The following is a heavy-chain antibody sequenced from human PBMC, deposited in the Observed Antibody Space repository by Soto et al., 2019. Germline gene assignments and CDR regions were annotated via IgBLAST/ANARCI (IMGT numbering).Heavy chain of an antibody. CDR1: GFTFSSYA. D-gene: IGHD1-7*01. CDR3: ARDSCRATGTTCLLYFDY. CDR2: ISYDGSNK. J-gene: IGHJ4*02. V-gene: IGHV3-30-3*01. Sequence: GGSLRLSCAASGFTFSSYAMHWVRQAPGKGLEWVAVISYDGSNKYYADSVKGRFTISRDNSKNTLYLQMNSLRAEDTAVYYCARDSCRATGTTCLLYFDYWGQGTLVTVSS.